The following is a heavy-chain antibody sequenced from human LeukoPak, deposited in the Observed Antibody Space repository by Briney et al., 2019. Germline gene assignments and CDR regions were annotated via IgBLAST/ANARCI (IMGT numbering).Heavy chain of an antibody. CDR3: AKSSSHSRSWYSADAFDV. CDR1: GYSFTSYW. CDR2: IYPGDSDT. D-gene: IGHD6-13*01. J-gene: IGHJ3*01. Sequence: GESLKISCKGSGYSFTSYWIGWVRQMPGKGPEWMGIIYPGDSDTRYSPSFQGQVTISADKSISTAYLQWSSLKASDTAMYCCAKSSSHSRSWYSADAFDVWGQGTMVTVSS. V-gene: IGHV5-51*01.